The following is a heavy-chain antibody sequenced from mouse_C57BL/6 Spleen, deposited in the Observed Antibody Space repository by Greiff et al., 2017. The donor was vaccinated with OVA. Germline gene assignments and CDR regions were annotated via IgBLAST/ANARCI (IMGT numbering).Heavy chain of an antibody. J-gene: IGHJ1*03. CDR1: GFSFTSYG. CDR2: IWSGGST. Sequence: VQLQQSGPGLVQPSQSLSITCTVSGFSFTSYGVHWVRQSPGKGLEWLGVIWSGGSTDYNAAFISRLSISKDNSKSQVFFKMNSLQADDTAIYYCARTFHYYGSSSWYFDVWGTGTTVTVSS. V-gene: IGHV2-2*01. CDR3: ARTFHYYGSSSWYFDV. D-gene: IGHD1-1*01.